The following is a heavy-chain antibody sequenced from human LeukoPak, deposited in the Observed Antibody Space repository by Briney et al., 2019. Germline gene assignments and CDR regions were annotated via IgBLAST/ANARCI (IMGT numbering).Heavy chain of an antibody. J-gene: IGHJ3*02. Sequence: SETLSLTCTVSGYSTSSGYYWGWIRQPPGKGLEWIGSIYHSGSTYYNPSLKSRVTISVDTSKNQFSLKLSSVTAADTAVYYCAIEGRVGATHDAFDIRGQGAMVTVSS. CDR3: AIEGRVGATHDAFDI. V-gene: IGHV4-38-2*02. CDR1: GYSTSSGYY. CDR2: IYHSGST. D-gene: IGHD1-26*01.